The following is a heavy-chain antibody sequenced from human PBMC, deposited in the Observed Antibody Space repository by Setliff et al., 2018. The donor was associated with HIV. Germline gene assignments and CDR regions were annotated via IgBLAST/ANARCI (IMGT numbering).Heavy chain of an antibody. CDR2: IIPIFGTA. V-gene: IGHV1-69*13. J-gene: IGHJ6*03. D-gene: IGHD3-3*01. Sequence: EASVKVSCKASGGTFSGYAISWVRQAPGQGLELMGGIIPIFGTANYAQKFQGRVTITADESTSTAYMELSSLRSEDTAVYYCARGEKRFLEWLPLDYYYYCYMDVWGKGITVTVSS. CDR3: ARGEKRFLEWLPLDYYYYCYMDV. CDR1: GGTFSGYA.